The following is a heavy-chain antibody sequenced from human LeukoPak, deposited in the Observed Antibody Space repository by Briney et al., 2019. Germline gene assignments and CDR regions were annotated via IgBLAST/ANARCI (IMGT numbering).Heavy chain of an antibody. V-gene: IGHV3-23*01. J-gene: IGHJ5*02. CDR1: GFTFSSYA. CDR3: AKDSSSWYSPTTFDP. Sequence: PGGSLRLSCAASGFTFSSYAMSWVRQAPGKGLEWVSAISGSGGSTYYADSVKGRFTISRDNSKNTLYLQMNSLRAEDTAVYYCAKDSSSWYSPTTFDPWGQGTLVTVSS. D-gene: IGHD6-13*01. CDR2: ISGSGGST.